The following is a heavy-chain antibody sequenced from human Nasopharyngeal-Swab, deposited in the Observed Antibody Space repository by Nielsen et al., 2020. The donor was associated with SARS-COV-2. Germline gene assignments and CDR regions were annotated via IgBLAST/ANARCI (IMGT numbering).Heavy chain of an antibody. V-gene: IGHV1-2*06. Sequence: ASVKVSCKASGYTFTDYYMHWVRQAPGQGLEWMGRINPNSGDTDYTQKFQGRVTVTRDTSINTVYMELSSLRFDDTAVYYCARDDGDVPGMTGSGPPGGYWGQGTLVTVSS. J-gene: IGHJ4*02. CDR3: ARDDGDVPGMTGSGPPGGY. CDR1: GYTFTDYY. D-gene: IGHD1-14*01. CDR2: INPNSGDT.